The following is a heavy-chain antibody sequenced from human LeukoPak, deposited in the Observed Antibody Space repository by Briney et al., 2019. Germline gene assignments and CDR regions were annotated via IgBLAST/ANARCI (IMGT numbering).Heavy chain of an antibody. CDR3: ARDYGVVRGVNVHAFDI. CDR1: GGSISSYY. J-gene: IGHJ3*02. D-gene: IGHD3-10*01. V-gene: IGHV4-4*07. Sequence: SETLSLTCTVSGGSISSYYWSWIRQPTGKGLEWIGRIYTSGSTNYNPSLKSRVTMSVDTSKNQFSLKLSSVTAADTAVYYCARDYGVVRGVNVHAFDIWGQGTMVTVSS. CDR2: IYTSGST.